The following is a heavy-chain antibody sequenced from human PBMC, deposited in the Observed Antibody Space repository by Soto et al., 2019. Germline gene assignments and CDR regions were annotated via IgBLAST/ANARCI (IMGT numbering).Heavy chain of an antibody. D-gene: IGHD6-19*01. CDR3: AHIVVAGLGYYFDY. V-gene: IGHV2-5*02. J-gene: IGHJ4*02. Sequence: QITLKESGPTLVKPTQPLTLTCTFSGFSLSSTRMAVGWIRQPPGKVLEWLALIYWDDDKRYSPFLKSRLTITKDTSKNQVVLTMSNMDPVDTARYYCAHIVVAGLGYYFDYWGQGTLVTVSS. CDR2: IYWDDDK. CDR1: GFSLSSTRMA.